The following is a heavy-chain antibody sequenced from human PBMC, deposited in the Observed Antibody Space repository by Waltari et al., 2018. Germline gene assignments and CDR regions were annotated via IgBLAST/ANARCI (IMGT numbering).Heavy chain of an antibody. J-gene: IGHJ6*02. CDR1: GFTFSSYG. D-gene: IGHD5-18*01. CDR2: IWYDGSNK. V-gene: IGHV3-33*01. CDR3: ARIRIPGNYYYYGMDV. Sequence: QVQLVESGGGVVQPGRSLRLSCAASGFTFSSYGMHWVRQAPGKGLGWVAVIWYDGSNKYYADSVKGRFTISRDNSKNTLYLQMNSLRAEDTAVYYCARIRIPGNYYYYGMDVWGQGTTVTVSS.